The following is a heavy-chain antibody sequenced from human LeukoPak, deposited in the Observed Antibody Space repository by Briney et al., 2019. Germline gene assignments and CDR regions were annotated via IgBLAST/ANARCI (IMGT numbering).Heavy chain of an antibody. Sequence: GEALEISCQGSGYIFTSYWIGWVRQVPGKGLEWMGIIYPGDSDTIYSPFFQGQVTISADKSISTASLQWSSLKASDTAMYYCARRDGSTWVPIDYWGQGTLVTVSS. CDR3: ARRDGSTWVPIDY. CDR2: IYPGDSDT. CDR1: GYIFTSYW. D-gene: IGHD5-24*01. V-gene: IGHV5-51*01. J-gene: IGHJ4*02.